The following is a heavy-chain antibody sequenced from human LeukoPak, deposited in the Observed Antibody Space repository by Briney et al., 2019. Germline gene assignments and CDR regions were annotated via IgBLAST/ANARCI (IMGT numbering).Heavy chain of an antibody. CDR2: ININSGAT. CDR3: ASGGATLLRGDDAFDI. Sequence: GASVKVSCKASGYTFSGSFMHWVRQSPEQGLEWMGRININSGATNYAHKFEGRVTMTRDTSISTAYMELSRLGSDDTAVYYCASGGATLLRGDDAFDIWGQGTMVTVSS. J-gene: IGHJ3*02. CDR1: GYTFSGSF. V-gene: IGHV1-2*06. D-gene: IGHD1-26*01.